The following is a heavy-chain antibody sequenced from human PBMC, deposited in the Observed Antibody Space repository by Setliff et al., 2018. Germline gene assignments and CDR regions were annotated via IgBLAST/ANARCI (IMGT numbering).Heavy chain of an antibody. CDR3: ARQRRIWNDLDYFDY. V-gene: IGHV4-38-2*01. J-gene: IGHJ4*02. CDR1: GYSISSGHF. D-gene: IGHD1-1*01. CDR2: IFHSGST. Sequence: SETLSLTCGVSGYSISSGHFWGWIRQPPGKGLEWLGNIFHSGSTYYNPTLNSRVTMSVDTSKNQFSLMLSSVTAADTAVYYCARQRRIWNDLDYFDYWGQGTLVTVSS.